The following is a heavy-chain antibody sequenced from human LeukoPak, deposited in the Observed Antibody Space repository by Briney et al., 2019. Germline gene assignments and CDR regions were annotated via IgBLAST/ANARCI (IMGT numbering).Heavy chain of an antibody. CDR2: MSPNSGDT. CDR1: GYTFTSYG. Sequence: ASVKVSCKASGYTFTSYGISWVRHATGQGLEWMGWMSPNSGDTGYAQKFQGKVTMTRDTSISTAYMELTSLRSEDTAIYHCARGPPNWGFDFWGQGALVTVSS. CDR3: ARGPPNWGFDF. V-gene: IGHV1-8*02. J-gene: IGHJ4*02. D-gene: IGHD7-27*01.